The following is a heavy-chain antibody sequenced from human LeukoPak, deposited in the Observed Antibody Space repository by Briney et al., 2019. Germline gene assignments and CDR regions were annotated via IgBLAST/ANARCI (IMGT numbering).Heavy chain of an antibody. V-gene: IGHV4-34*01. Sequence: SETLSLTCAVYGGSFGGYYWSWIRQPPGKGLEWIGEINHSGSTNYNPSLKSRVTISVDTSKNQFSLKLSSVTAADTAVYYCARAGSLYYYYGMDVWGQGTTVTVSS. D-gene: IGHD2-15*01. J-gene: IGHJ6*02. CDR1: GGSFGGYY. CDR2: INHSGST. CDR3: ARAGSLYYYYGMDV.